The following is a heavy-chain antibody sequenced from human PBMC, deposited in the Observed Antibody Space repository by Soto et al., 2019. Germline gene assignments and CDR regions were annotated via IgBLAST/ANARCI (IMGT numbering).Heavy chain of an antibody. D-gene: IGHD6-19*01. Sequence: SGPTLVNPTQTLTLTCTFSGFSLSTGGVGVGWIRQPPGKALEWLALIDWDDDKYYSTSLKTRLTISKDTSKNQVVLTMTNMDPVDTATYYCARIAVAGTGTPYYYYGMDVWGQGTTVTVSS. CDR1: GFSLSTGGVG. CDR3: ARIAVAGTGTPYYYYGMDV. J-gene: IGHJ6*02. V-gene: IGHV2-70*01. CDR2: IDWDDDK.